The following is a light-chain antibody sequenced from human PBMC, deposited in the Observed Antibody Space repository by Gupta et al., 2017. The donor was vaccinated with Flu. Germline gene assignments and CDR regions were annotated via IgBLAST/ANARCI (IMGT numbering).Light chain of an antibody. J-gene: IGLJ3*02. V-gene: IGLV4-69*01. Sequence: QLVLTQSPSASASPGASAMLTCTLSSGHSSYAIASHQQQPEKGPRSLMKLNSDGSHSKGDGIPDRFSGSSSGAERYLTISSLQSEDEADYYCQTWGTGIQVFGGGTKLTVL. CDR1: SGHSSYA. CDR2: LNSDGSH. CDR3: QTWGTGIQV.